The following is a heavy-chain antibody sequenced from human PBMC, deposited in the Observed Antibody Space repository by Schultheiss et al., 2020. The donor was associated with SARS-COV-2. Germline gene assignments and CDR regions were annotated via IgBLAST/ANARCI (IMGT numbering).Heavy chain of an antibody. CDR2: MNPNSGNT. D-gene: IGHD4-11*01. CDR3: ARGYSNYGRYGMDV. V-gene: IGHV1-8*01. J-gene: IGHJ6*02. CDR1: GYTFTSYD. Sequence: ASVKVSCKASGYTFTSYDINWVQQATGQGLEWMGWMNPNSGNTGYAQKFQGRVTMTRNTSISTAYMELSSLRSEDTAVYYCARGYSNYGRYGMDVWGQGTTVTVSS.